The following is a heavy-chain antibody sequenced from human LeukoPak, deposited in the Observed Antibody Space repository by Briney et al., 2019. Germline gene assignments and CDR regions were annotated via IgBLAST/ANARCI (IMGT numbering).Heavy chain of an antibody. J-gene: IGHJ5*02. V-gene: IGHV4-34*01. CDR2: VSSGGYI. Sequence: SETLSLTCTVSGVFFNAYYWSGLRQSPGKGLEWIGEVSSGGYIKYNPSLNSRVTISVDTSESQLSLMLSSVTAADTAMYYCARIRCGHTGDICYNHWAQGTLVTVSS. D-gene: IGHD2-21*01. CDR3: ARIRCGHTGDICYNH. CDR1: GVFFNAYY.